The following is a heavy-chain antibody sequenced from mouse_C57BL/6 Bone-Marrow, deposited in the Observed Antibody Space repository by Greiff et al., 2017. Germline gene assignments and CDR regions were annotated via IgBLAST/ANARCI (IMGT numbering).Heavy chain of an antibody. D-gene: IGHD6-1*01. CDR3: TRGAAWLAY. Sequence: EVQVVESGGGLVQPGGTMTLSCAASGFTFSDAWMDWVRQSPEKGLELVAEIRNKANNHATYYAESVQGRFTISSDDSKSSVYLQMSSLRAEDTGIYYCTRGAAWLAYWGQGTLVTVSA. CDR2: IRNKANNHAT. V-gene: IGHV6-6*01. J-gene: IGHJ3*01. CDR1: GFTFSDAW.